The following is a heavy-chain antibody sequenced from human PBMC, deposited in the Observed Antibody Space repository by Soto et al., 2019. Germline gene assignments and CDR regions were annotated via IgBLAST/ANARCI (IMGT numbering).Heavy chain of an antibody. Sequence: SLRLSCVASGFTFDDYAIHWVRQTPVKGLEWVSGLTWNGEVLGYADSVKGRFTISRDNAENSLYLEMNSLRPEDTALYYCVKDSESSGYLTHLDYWGQGTLVTVSS. V-gene: IGHV3-9*01. CDR2: LTWNGEVL. J-gene: IGHJ4*02. CDR3: VKDSESSGYLTHLDY. CDR1: GFTFDDYA. D-gene: IGHD3-22*01.